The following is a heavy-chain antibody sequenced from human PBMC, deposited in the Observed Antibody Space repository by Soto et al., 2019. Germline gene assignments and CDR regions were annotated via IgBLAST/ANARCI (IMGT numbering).Heavy chain of an antibody. CDR2: IYYSGST. Sequence: SETLSLTCTVSCGSISSGAYYWGWIRQPPGKGLEWIGSIYYSGSTNYNPSLKSRVTISIDTSKNQFSLKLNSVTAADTAVYFCASGGNSGAYWGQGTLVTVSS. J-gene: IGHJ4*02. V-gene: IGHV4-39*07. CDR1: CGSISSGAYY. D-gene: IGHD4-17*01. CDR3: ASGGNSGAY.